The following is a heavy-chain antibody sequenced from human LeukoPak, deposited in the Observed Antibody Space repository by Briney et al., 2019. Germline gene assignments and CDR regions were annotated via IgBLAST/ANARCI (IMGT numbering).Heavy chain of an antibody. V-gene: IGHV4-59*01. Sequence: SETLSLTCTVSGGSISSYYWSWIRQPPGKGLEWIGYIYYSGSTYYNPSLKSRVTISVDTSKNQFSLKLSSVTAADTAVYYCASSLRFLEWLPTPQFDYWGQGTLVTVSS. CDR3: ASSLRFLEWLPTPQFDY. J-gene: IGHJ4*02. D-gene: IGHD3-3*01. CDR1: GGSISSYY. CDR2: IYYSGST.